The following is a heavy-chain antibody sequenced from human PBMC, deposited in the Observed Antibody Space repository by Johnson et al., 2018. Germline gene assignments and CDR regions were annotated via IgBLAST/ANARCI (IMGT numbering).Heavy chain of an antibody. CDR3: ARNIVGATTRYYYYYYMDV. CDR1: GGTFSSYA. CDR2: IIPIFGTA. J-gene: IGHJ6*03. V-gene: IGHV1-69*01. Sequence: QVQLVQSGAEVKKPGSSVKVSCKASGGTFSSYAISWVRQAPGQGLEWMGGIIPIFGTANYAQKFQGRVTLTADESMSTAYTGLSSLRSEDTAVYYCARNIVGATTRYYYYYYMDVWGKGTTVTVFS. D-gene: IGHD1-26*01.